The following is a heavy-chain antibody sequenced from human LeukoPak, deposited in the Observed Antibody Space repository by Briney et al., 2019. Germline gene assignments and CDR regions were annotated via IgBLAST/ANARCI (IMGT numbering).Heavy chain of an antibody. D-gene: IGHD2-15*01. CDR1: GYTFTGYY. CDR2: INPNNGGT. J-gene: IGHJ4*02. Sequence: GASVKVSCKASGYTFTGYYIHWVRQAPGQGLEWMGWINPNNGGTNYAQKFQGRVTMTRDTSISTAYMELSRLGSDDTAVYYCARICSGGSCYPFDYWGQGTLVTVSS. CDR3: ARICSGGSCYPFDY. V-gene: IGHV1-2*02.